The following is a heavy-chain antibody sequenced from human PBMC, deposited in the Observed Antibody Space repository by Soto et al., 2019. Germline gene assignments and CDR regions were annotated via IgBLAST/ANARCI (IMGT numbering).Heavy chain of an antibody. CDR2: IYYSGST. D-gene: IGHD6-13*01. CDR1: GGSISSYY. CDR3: ARAPPPLYSSSWYYFDY. V-gene: IGHV4-59*01. Sequence: PSETLSLTCTVSGGSISSYYWSWIRQPPGKGLEWIGYIYYSGSTNYNPSLKSRVTISVDTSKNQFSLKLSSVTAADTAVYYCARAPPPLYSSSWYYFDYWGQGTLVTVSS. J-gene: IGHJ4*02.